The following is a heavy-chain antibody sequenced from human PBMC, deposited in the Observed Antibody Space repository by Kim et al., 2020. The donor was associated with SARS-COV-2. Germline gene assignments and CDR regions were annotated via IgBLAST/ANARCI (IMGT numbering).Heavy chain of an antibody. Sequence: GGSLRLSCSASGFTFSSYAMHWVRQAPGKGLEYVSAISSNGGSTYYADSVKGRFTISRDNSKNTLYLQMSSLRAEDTAVYYCLSREGIAVADASDYWGQGTLVTVSS. J-gene: IGHJ4*02. CDR2: ISSNGGST. D-gene: IGHD6-19*01. CDR1: GFTFSSYA. CDR3: LSREGIAVADASDY. V-gene: IGHV3-64D*09.